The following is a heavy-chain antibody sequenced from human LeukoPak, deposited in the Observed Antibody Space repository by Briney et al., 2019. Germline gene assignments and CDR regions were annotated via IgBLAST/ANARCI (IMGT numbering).Heavy chain of an antibody. CDR3: ARESGDSSGYYYYYYMDV. CDR2: INPSGGST. Sequence: ASVKVSCKASGYTFTSYYMHWVRQAPGQGLEWMGIINPSGGSTSYAQKFQGRVTMTRDTSTSTVYMELCSLRSEDTAVYYCARESGDSSGYYYYYYMDVWGKGTTVTVSS. D-gene: IGHD3-22*01. J-gene: IGHJ6*03. CDR1: GYTFTSYY. V-gene: IGHV1-46*01.